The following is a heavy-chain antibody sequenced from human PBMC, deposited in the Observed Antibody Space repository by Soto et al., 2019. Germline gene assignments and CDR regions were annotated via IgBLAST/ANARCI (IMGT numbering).Heavy chain of an antibody. V-gene: IGHV3-23*01. CDR1: RFSLNTYG. Sequence: EAQLLESGGGLVQPGGSLRLSCTTSRFSLNTYGMTWVRRAPGKGLEWVSTLSASGSGSYYAESVKGRFTVSRDNSKNTMYLQMNSLRDEDTAVYYCAKNSYGGSWNFGLDVWGQGTTVTVSS. D-gene: IGHD4-17*01. CDR2: LSASGSGS. J-gene: IGHJ6*02. CDR3: AKNSYGGSWNFGLDV.